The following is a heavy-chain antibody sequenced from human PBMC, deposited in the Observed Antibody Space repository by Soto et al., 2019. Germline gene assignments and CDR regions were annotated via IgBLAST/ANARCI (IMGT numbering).Heavy chain of an antibody. CDR3: AKAALYSSTWETGKGYFDY. CDR1: GFTFSSYA. CDR2: ISGGGGSA. J-gene: IGHJ4*02. Sequence: EVQLLESGGGLVQPGGSLRLSCAASGFTFSSYAMSWVRQAPGKGLEWVSAISGGGGSAYYAASVEGRFTISRDNSKNTLVLQMHTLRAEDTAVYYCAKAALYSSTWETGKGYFDYWGQGTLVTVSS. D-gene: IGHD6-13*01. V-gene: IGHV3-23*01.